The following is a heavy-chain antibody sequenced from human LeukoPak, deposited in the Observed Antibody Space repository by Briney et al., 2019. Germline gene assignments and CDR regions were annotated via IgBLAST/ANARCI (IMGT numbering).Heavy chain of an antibody. CDR1: GYTFTSYD. CDR3: ARVARTYYDSSGYYPPVGAFDI. V-gene: IGHV1-8*01. CDR2: MNPNSGNT. J-gene: IGHJ3*02. D-gene: IGHD3-22*01. Sequence: GASVKVSCKASGYTFTSYDINWVRQATGQGLEWMGWMNPNSGNTGYAQKLQGRVTMTRNTSISTAYMELSSLRSEDTAVYYCARVARTYYDSSGYYPPVGAFDIWGQGTMVTVSS.